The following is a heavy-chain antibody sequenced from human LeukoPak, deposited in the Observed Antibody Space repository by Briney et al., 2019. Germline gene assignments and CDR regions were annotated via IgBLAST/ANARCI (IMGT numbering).Heavy chain of an antibody. J-gene: IGHJ3*02. CDR3: ARDLGYCSSTSCPKVDAFDI. D-gene: IGHD2-2*01. CDR2: ISAYNGNT. Sequence: ASVKVSCKASGYTFTSYGICWVRQAPGQGLEWMGWISAYNGNTNYARKLQGRVTMTTDTSTSTDYMELRSLRSDDTAVYYCARDLGYCSSTSCPKVDAFDIWGQGTMVTVSS. CDR1: GYTFTSYG. V-gene: IGHV1-18*01.